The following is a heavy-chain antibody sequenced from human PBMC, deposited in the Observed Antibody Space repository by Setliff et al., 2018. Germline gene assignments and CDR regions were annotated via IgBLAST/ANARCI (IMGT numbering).Heavy chain of an antibody. Sequence: ASVKVSCKASGYNFINYAFACVRQAPGQGLEWVGWISVYNGDTNHAQKFQGRVTLTTDTSTRTAYMELRSLTYDDSAFYYCARAPSVELVTIRTNSWFIYWGQGTLVTVSS. CDR1: GYNFINYA. CDR2: ISVYNGDT. D-gene: IGHD2-8*02. J-gene: IGHJ4*02. CDR3: ARAPSVELVTIRTNSWFIY. V-gene: IGHV1-18*01.